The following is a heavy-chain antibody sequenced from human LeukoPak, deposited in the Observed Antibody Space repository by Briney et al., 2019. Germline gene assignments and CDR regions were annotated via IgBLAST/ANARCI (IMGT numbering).Heavy chain of an antibody. CDR2: IYYSGST. J-gene: IGHJ3*02. CDR1: GDSISSSSYY. Sequence: ASETLSLTCTVTGDSISSSSYYWGWIRQPPGKGLDWIGSIYYSGSTYYNPSLKSRVTISVDTSKNQFSLKLSSVTAADTAVYYCARGKWEPRYAFDIWGQGTMVTVSS. D-gene: IGHD1-26*01. CDR3: ARGKWEPRYAFDI. V-gene: IGHV4-39*07.